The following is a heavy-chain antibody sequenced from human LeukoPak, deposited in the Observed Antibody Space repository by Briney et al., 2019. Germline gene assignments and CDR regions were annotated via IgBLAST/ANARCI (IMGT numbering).Heavy chain of an antibody. Sequence: GGSLRLSCAASGFTFSSYGMHWVRQAPGKGLEWVAVISYGGSNKYYADSVKGRFTISRDNSKSTLYLQMNSLRAEDTAVYYCAKEDCTNGVCYPVFVYWGQGTLVTVSS. CDR3: AKEDCTNGVCYPVFVY. J-gene: IGHJ4*02. D-gene: IGHD2-8*01. CDR2: ISYGGSNK. V-gene: IGHV3-30*18. CDR1: GFTFSSYG.